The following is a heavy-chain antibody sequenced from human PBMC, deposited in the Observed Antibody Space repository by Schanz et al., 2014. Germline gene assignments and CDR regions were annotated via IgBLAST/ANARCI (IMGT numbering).Heavy chain of an antibody. Sequence: QVQLVQSGAEVKKPGASVKVSCKASGYTFVSYSMHWVRQAPGQGLEWMGWMNPNSGNTGYAQKFQGRVTMTRNTSISTAYMELSSLRSEDTAVYYCAREVGLYDRGWFDPWGQGTQVTVSS. V-gene: IGHV1-8*02. CDR3: AREVGLYDRGWFDP. CDR1: GYTFVSYS. D-gene: IGHD3-22*01. CDR2: MNPNSGNT. J-gene: IGHJ5*02.